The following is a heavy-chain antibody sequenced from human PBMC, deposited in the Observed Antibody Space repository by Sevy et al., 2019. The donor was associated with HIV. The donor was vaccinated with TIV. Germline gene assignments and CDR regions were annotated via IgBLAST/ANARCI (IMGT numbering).Heavy chain of an antibody. CDR2: IYYSGST. D-gene: IGHD3-3*01. CDR1: GGSISSYY. CDR3: ATVNDDFWSGYYPNDAFDI. Sequence: SETLSLTCTVSGGSISSYYWSWIRQPPGKGLEWIGYIYYSGSTNYNPSLKSRVTISVDTSKNQFSLKLSSVTAADTAEDYCATVNDDFWSGYYPNDAFDIWGQGTMVTVSS. J-gene: IGHJ3*02. V-gene: IGHV4-59*12.